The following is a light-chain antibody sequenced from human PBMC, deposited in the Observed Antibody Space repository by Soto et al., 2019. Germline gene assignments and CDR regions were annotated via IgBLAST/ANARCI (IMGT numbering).Light chain of an antibody. CDR2: QAS. CDR1: QSISSW. CDR3: QQYSSHST. Sequence: DIPITQYPSTLSASVGDRVTITCRASQSISSWLAWYQQKPGKAPKLLIYQASSLENGVPSRFSGSGSGTEFSLTISSLQPDDFATYYCQQYSSHSTFGQGTKVDIK. V-gene: IGKV1-5*03. J-gene: IGKJ1*01.